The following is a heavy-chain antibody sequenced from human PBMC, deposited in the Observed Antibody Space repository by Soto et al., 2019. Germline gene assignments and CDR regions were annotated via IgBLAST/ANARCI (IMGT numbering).Heavy chain of an antibody. J-gene: IGHJ4*02. Sequence: GESLKISCKGSGYSFTSYWIGWVRQMPGKGLEWMGIIYPGDSDTRYSPSFQGQVTISADKSISTAYLQWSSLRSEDTAVYYCARAQDSYGYYFDYWGQGTLVTVSS. CDR1: GYSFTSYW. CDR2: IYPGDSDT. V-gene: IGHV5-51*01. CDR3: ARAQDSYGYYFDY. D-gene: IGHD4-17*01.